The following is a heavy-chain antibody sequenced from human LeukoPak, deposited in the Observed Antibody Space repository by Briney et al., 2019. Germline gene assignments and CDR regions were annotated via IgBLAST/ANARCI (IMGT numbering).Heavy chain of an antibody. V-gene: IGHV4-39*07. CDR1: GGSISSSSYY. J-gene: IGHJ3*02. Sequence: PSETLSLTCTVSGGSISSSSYYWGWIRQPPGKGLEWIGSIYYSGSTYYNPSLKSRVTISVDTSKNQFSLKLSSVTATDTAVYYCARVRPLYYDILTGPPHSDAFDIWGQGTMVTVSS. CDR3: ARVRPLYYDILTGPPHSDAFDI. CDR2: IYYSGST. D-gene: IGHD3-9*01.